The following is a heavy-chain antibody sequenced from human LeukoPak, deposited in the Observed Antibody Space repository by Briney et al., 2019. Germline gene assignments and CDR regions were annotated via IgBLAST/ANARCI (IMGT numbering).Heavy chain of an antibody. Sequence: GGSLRLSCAASGFTFNNYAMYWVRQAPGKGLEYVSSIRTNGGSTYYADSVKGRFTISRDNSKNTLSPQMGSLRAEDMAVYYCARGADSRSWSTNHDAFDIWGQGTMVTVSS. V-gene: IGHV3-64*02. CDR3: ARGADSRSWSTNHDAFDI. CDR1: GFTFNNYA. CDR2: IRTNGGST. D-gene: IGHD6-13*01. J-gene: IGHJ3*02.